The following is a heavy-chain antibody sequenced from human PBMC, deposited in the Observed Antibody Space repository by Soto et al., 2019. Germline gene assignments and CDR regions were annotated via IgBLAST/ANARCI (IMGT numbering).Heavy chain of an antibody. J-gene: IGHJ4*02. CDR1: GYSFTTYW. D-gene: IGHD6-19*01. V-gene: IGHV5-51*01. Sequence: GESLKISCKVSGYSFTTYWIGWVRQMPGKGLECMGIIYPEDSDTRYSPSFRGQVTISADKSISTAYLQWSSLKASDTAMDCCARPFDTSGCYDYWGQGTRVTV. CDR2: IYPEDSDT. CDR3: ARPFDTSGCYDY.